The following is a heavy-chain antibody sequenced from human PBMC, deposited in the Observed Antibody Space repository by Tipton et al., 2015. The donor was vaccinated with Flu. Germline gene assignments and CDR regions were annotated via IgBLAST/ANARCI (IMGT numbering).Heavy chain of an antibody. CDR3: ARLSYYDVDLKNFYFDY. V-gene: IGHV4-39*01. Sequence: TLSLTCTVSSGSISSTGYFCAWVRQPPGKRLELIGSIFPSGTTYYNPSLKSRVTISVDTSKSQFSLKLRSVTAADTAVYYCARLSYYDVDLKNFYFDYWGQGALVTVSS. CDR1: SGSISSTGYF. CDR2: IFPSGTT. D-gene: IGHD3-10*02. J-gene: IGHJ4*02.